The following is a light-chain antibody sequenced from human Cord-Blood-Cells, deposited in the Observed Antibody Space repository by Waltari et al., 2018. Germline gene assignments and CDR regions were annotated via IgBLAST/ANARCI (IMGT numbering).Light chain of an antibody. CDR3: SSYTSSSTWV. CDR2: DVS. Sequence: QSALTQPASVSGSPGQSITISCTGTSSDVGGYHYVSWYQQHPGKAPKLMIYDVSNRPSGVSNRFSVSKSGNPASLTISGLQAEDEADYYCSSYTSSSTWVFGGGTKLTVL. V-gene: IGLV2-14*01. CDR1: SSDVGGYHY. J-gene: IGLJ3*02.